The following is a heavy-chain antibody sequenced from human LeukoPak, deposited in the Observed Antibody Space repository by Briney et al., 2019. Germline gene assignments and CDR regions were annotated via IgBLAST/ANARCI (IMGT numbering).Heavy chain of an antibody. CDR3: ARATGDC. D-gene: IGHD7-27*01. Sequence: GRSLRLSCGASGFTFSSYNMNWVRQAPGKGLEWVSYISTSSGTIYYADSVKGRFTISRDNAMTSLYLQMNSLRDEDTAVYYCARATGDCWGQGTPATVSS. CDR1: GFTFSSYN. J-gene: IGHJ4*02. CDR2: ISTSSGTI. V-gene: IGHV3-48*02.